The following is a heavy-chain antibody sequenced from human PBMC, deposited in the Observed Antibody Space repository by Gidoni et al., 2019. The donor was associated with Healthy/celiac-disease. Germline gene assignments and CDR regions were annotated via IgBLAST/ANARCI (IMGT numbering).Heavy chain of an antibody. D-gene: IGHD4-17*01. CDR1: GGSFRGYY. CDR3: ARGYYGGTT. J-gene: IGHJ5*02. CDR2: ITHSGST. Sequence: QVQLQQWGAGLLKPSETLSLTCAVYGGSFRGYYWSWIRQPPGKGLEWNGEITHSGSTHYNPSLKSRVTISVDTSKNQFSLKLSSVTAADTAVYYCARGYYGGTTWGQGTLVTVSS. V-gene: IGHV4-34*01.